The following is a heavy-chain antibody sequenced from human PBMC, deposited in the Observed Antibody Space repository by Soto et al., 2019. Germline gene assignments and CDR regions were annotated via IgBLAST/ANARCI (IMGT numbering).Heavy chain of an antibody. D-gene: IGHD6-6*01. CDR3: ARADSIAARPDVWFDP. J-gene: IGHJ5*02. Sequence: QVLLVQSGAEVKKPGSSVKVSCKASGGTFSSYAISWVRQAPGQGLEWMGGIIPIFGTANYAQKFQGRVTITADESTSTAYMELSSLSSEDTAVYYCARADSIAARPDVWFDPWGQGTLVTVSS. V-gene: IGHV1-69*01. CDR2: IIPIFGTA. CDR1: GGTFSSYA.